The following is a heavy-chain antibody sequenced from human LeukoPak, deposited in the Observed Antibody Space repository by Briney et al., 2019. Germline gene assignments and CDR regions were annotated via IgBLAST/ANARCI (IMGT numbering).Heavy chain of an antibody. Sequence: ASVKVSCKASGYTFTSYYMHWVRQAPGQGLEWMGIINPSGGSTSYAQKSQGRVTMTRDTSTSTVYMELSSLRSEDTAVYYCARDSRWPRGAFDIWGQGTMVTVSS. CDR2: INPSGGST. CDR3: ARDSRWPRGAFDI. J-gene: IGHJ3*02. V-gene: IGHV1-46*01. CDR1: GYTFTSYY. D-gene: IGHD4-23*01.